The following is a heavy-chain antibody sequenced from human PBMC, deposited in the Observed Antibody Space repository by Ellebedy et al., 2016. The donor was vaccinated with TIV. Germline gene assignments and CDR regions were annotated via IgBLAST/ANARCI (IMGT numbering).Heavy chain of an antibody. CDR1: GFTFDDYT. D-gene: IGHD2-15*01. J-gene: IGHJ4*02. CDR2: ITWDGDST. CDR3: AKGDYCSGGNCHDIFDY. Sequence: PGGSLRLSCAASGFTFDDYTMHWVRQPPGKGLEWVSLITWDGDSTYYADSVKGRFTISRDNSKNSLYLQMNSLTTEDTAFYYCAKGDYCSGGNCHDIFDYWGQGTLVTVSS. V-gene: IGHV3-43*01.